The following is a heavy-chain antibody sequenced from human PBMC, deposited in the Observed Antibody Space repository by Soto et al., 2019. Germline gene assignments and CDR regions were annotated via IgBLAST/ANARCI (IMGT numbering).Heavy chain of an antibody. V-gene: IGHV3-23*01. Sequence: PGGSLRLSCAASGFSFSSYAMSWVRQAPGKGLEWVSAISGSGGSTYYADSVKGRFTISRDNSKNTLYLQMNSLRAEDTAVYYCAKGRTAAGRYYYGMDVWGQGTTVTVSS. CDR3: AKGRTAAGRYYYGMDV. CDR1: GFSFSSYA. D-gene: IGHD6-13*01. CDR2: ISGSGGST. J-gene: IGHJ6*02.